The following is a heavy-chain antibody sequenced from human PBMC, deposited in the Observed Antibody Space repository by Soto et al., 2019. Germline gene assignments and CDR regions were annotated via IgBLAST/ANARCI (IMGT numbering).Heavy chain of an antibody. CDR3: AKDGPDDFWSGYYDEPTKMFDY. D-gene: IGHD3-3*01. CDR1: GFTFSSYA. V-gene: IGHV3-23*01. CDR2: ISGSGGST. Sequence: GGSLRLSCAASGFTFSSYAMSWVRQAPGKGLEWVSAISGSGGSTYYADSVKGRFTISRDNSKNTLYLQMNSLRAEDTAVYYCAKDGPDDFWSGYYDEPTKMFDYWGQGTLVTVSS. J-gene: IGHJ4*02.